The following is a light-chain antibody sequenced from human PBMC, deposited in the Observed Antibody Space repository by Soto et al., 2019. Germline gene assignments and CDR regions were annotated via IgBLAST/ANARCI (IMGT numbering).Light chain of an antibody. Sequence: QSVLTQPPSASGTPGQRVTISCSGSRSNIGSNHVYWYQQFPGTAPKLLMYRSDQRPSGVPDRFSGSKSGTSASLAISGLRSDDEADYYCSARDDSLSGVVFGGGTKLTVL. V-gene: IGLV1-47*01. CDR3: SARDDSLSGVV. CDR1: RSNIGSNH. CDR2: RSD. J-gene: IGLJ2*01.